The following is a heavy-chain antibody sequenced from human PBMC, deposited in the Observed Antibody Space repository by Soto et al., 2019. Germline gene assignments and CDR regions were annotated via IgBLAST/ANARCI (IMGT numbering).Heavy chain of an antibody. CDR2: INPSGGST. CDR1: GYTFTSYY. J-gene: IGHJ6*02. CDR3: ARRREYYGSGSYTDYYYHGMDV. V-gene: IGHV1-46*01. Sequence: GASVKVSCKASGYTFTSYYMHWVRQAPGQGLEWMGIINPSGGSTSYAQKFQGRVTMTRDTSTSTVYMELSSLRSEDTAVYYCARRREYYGSGSYTDYYYHGMDVWGQGTTVTVSS. D-gene: IGHD3-10*01.